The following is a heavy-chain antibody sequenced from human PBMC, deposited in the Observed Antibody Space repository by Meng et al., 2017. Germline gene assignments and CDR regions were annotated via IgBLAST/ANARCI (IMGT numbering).Heavy chain of an antibody. Sequence: SETLSLTCTVSGYSISSGYYWGWIRQPPGKGLEWIGSIYHSGSTYYHPSLKSRVTISVDTSKNQFSLKLSSVTAADAAVYYCAGDEVAVAGKKGYYYYGVDVWGQGTTVTVSS. CDR1: GYSISSGYY. V-gene: IGHV4-38-2*02. CDR3: AGDEVAVAGKKGYYYYGVDV. D-gene: IGHD6-19*01. CDR2: IYHSGST. J-gene: IGHJ6*02.